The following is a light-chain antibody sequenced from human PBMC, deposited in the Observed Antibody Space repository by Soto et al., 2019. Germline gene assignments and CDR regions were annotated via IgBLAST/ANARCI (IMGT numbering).Light chain of an antibody. J-gene: IGKJ1*01. Sequence: EIVLTQSPGTLSWSPGESSTLSCSATQSVSSGYLAWYQHKPGQAPRLLMSGASSRATGIPDRFSGSGSGTDFTLTISSLQSEDSAVYYCHHYGDYWTFGQGTKVDIK. CDR3: HHYGDYWT. CDR2: GAS. V-gene: IGKV3-20*01. CDR1: QSVSSGY.